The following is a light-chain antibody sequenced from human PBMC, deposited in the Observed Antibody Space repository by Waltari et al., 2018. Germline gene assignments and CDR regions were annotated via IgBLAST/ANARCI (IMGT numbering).Light chain of an antibody. J-gene: IGLJ1*01. CDR1: NIGTYS. V-gene: IGLV3-21*04. CDR3: HVWHPHVDPGV. Sequence: SSVVTQPPSVSVAPGETATITCGGDNIGTYSVHWYQQKAGQAPVLVIFYDRDRPSGIPVRFSGSNSGNTATLTISRVEAGDEARYYCHVWHPHVDPGVFGTGTEVTVL. CDR2: YDR.